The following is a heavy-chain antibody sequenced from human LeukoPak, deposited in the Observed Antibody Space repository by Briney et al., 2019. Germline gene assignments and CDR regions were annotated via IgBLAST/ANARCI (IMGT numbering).Heavy chain of an antibody. D-gene: IGHD3-22*01. CDR1: GGSISSSSYY. V-gene: IGHV4-61*05. CDR3: ARGPYYYDSSDPDY. CDR2: IYYSGST. Sequence: SETLSLTCTVSGGSISSSSYYWGWIRQPPGKGLEWIGYIYYSGSTNYNPSLKSRVTISVDTSKNQFSLKLSSVTAADTAVYYCARGPYYYDSSDPDYWGQGTLVTVSS. J-gene: IGHJ4*02.